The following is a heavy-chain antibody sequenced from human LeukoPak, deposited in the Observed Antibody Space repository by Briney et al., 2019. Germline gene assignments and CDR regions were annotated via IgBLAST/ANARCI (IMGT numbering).Heavy chain of an antibody. CDR2: ISGGGETT. CDR1: GFTFNNYA. D-gene: IGHD4-17*01. Sequence: PGGSLRLSCAASGFTFNNYAMNWVRQAPGKGLEWVSSISGGGETTYYADSAKGRFTISMDNSQNTLYLQMNSLRAEDTAVYYCARYYADYVGYFFFDYWGQGTLVTVSS. V-gene: IGHV3-23*01. J-gene: IGHJ4*02. CDR3: ARYYADYVGYFFFDY.